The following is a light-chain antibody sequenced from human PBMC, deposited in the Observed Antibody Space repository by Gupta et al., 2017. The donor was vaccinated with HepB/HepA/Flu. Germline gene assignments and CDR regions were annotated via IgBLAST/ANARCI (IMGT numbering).Light chain of an antibody. Sequence: NFMLTQPHSVSESPGKTVTISCTRSSGSIASNYVQWYQQRPGSAPTTVIYEDNQRPSGVPDRFSGSIDSSSNSASLTISGVKTEDEADYYCQSYDSSNLGRVFGGGTKLTVL. CDR1: SGSIASNY. CDR2: EDN. V-gene: IGLV6-57*03. CDR3: QSYDSSNLGRV. J-gene: IGLJ2*01.